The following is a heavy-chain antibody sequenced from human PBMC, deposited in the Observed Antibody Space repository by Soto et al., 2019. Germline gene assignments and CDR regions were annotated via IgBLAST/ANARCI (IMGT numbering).Heavy chain of an antibody. J-gene: IGHJ3*02. CDR2: IIPIFGTA. V-gene: IGHV1-69*06. CDR1: GGTFSSYA. CDR3: ARDSYYYDSSRSSSHI. D-gene: IGHD3-22*01. Sequence: GASVKVSCKASGGTFSSYAISWVRQAPGQGLEWMGGIIPIFGTANYAQKFQGRVTITADKSTSTAYMELSSLRSEDTAVYYCARDSYYYDSSRSSSHIWGQGTMVTVSS.